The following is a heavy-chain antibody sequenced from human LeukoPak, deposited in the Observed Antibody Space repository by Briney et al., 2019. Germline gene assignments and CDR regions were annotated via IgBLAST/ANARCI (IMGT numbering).Heavy chain of an antibody. CDR3: TRVTYYYDNSGYFHFDS. V-gene: IGHV3-49*04. CDR1: GFTFSSYW. Sequence: GGSLRLSCAASGFTFSSYWMSWVRQAPGKGLEWVSSIRRKAHGGTTEYAASVEGRFSSSRDDSKSIAYLQMNSLKTEDTAVYFCTRVTYYYDNSGYFHFDSWGQGSLVTVSS. J-gene: IGHJ4*02. D-gene: IGHD3-22*01. CDR2: IRRKAHGGTT.